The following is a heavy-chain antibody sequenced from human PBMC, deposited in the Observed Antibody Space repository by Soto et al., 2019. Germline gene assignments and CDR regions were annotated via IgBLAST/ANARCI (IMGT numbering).Heavy chain of an antibody. J-gene: IGHJ4*02. D-gene: IGHD4-17*01. V-gene: IGHV1-18*01. Sequence: ASVKVSCKASGYTFTSYGIIWVRQAPGQGLEWMGWISAYNGNTNYAQKLQGRVTMTTDTSTSTAYMELGSLRSDDTAVYYCARDPYTYDYGDYVHYFDYWGQGTLVTVSS. CDR1: GYTFTSYG. CDR3: ARDPYTYDYGDYVHYFDY. CDR2: ISAYNGNT.